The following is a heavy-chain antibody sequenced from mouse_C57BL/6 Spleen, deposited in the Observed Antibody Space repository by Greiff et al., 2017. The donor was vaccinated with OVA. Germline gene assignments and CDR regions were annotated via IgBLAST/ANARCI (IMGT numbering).Heavy chain of an antibody. CDR1: GYSFTGYY. J-gene: IGHJ1*03. CDR3: ARKDWYFDD. Sequence: VQLQQSGPELVKPGASVKISCKASGYSFTGYYMNWVKQSPEKSLEWIGEINPSTGGTTYNQKFKAKATLTVDKSSSTAYMQLKSLTSEDAAVYDCARKDWYFDDWGKGTSVTVSS. CDR2: INPSTGGT. V-gene: IGHV1-42*01.